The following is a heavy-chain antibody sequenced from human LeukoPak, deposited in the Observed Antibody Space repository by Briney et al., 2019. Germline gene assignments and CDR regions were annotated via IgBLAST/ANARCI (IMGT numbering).Heavy chain of an antibody. Sequence: ASVKVSCKASGYTFTSYAMHWVRQAPGQRLEWMGWIIAGNGNTKYSQEFQGRVTITRDTSASTAYMELSSLRSEDMAVYYCARAFFSGYDSSGYYYDAYFDIWGQGTMVTVSS. CDR2: IIAGNGNT. V-gene: IGHV1-3*03. CDR3: ARAFFSGYDSSGYYYDAYFDI. CDR1: GYTFTSYA. D-gene: IGHD3-22*01. J-gene: IGHJ3*02.